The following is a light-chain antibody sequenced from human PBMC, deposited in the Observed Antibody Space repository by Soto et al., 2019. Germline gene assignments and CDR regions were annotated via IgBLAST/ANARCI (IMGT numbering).Light chain of an antibody. CDR3: AAWADSLNAYV. V-gene: IGLV1-44*01. J-gene: IGLJ1*01. CDR2: SNN. CDR1: TSNIGSNT. Sequence: QSVLTQPPSASGTPGQRVTLSCSGSTSNIGSNTVNWYQQLPGTAPKLVIYSNNQRPSGVPDRFSGSRSDTSASLAISGLQSEDEADYYCAAWADSLNAYVFGTGTKVTVL.